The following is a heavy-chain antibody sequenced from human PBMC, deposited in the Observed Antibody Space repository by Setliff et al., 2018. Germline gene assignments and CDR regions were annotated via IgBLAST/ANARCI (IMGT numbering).Heavy chain of an antibody. CDR1: GGTFSTYA. Sequence: SVKVSCKASGGTFSTYAINWVRQAPGQGLEWMGGIIPMFGTTNYARKFQGRVTITADESTTTAYMELSSLGSEDTAVYYCVREGVDSRSSTDYRYYMDVWGKGTTVTVSS. CDR2: IIPMFGTT. V-gene: IGHV1-69*13. CDR3: VREGVDSRSSTDYRYYMDV. J-gene: IGHJ6*03. D-gene: IGHD3-22*01.